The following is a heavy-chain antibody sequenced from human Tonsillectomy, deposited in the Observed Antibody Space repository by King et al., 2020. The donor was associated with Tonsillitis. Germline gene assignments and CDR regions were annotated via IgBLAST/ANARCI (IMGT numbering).Heavy chain of an antibody. CDR2: IIPIFGTA. V-gene: IGHV1-69*01. CDR1: GGTFSSYA. CDR3: ASLQYYYDSSGYHYLPFDY. Sequence: VQLVESGAEVKKPGSSVKVSCKASGGTFSSYAISWVRQAPGQGLEWMGGIIPIFGTANYAQQFQGRVTITADDSTSTAYMELSSLRSEDTAVYYCASLQYYYDSSGYHYLPFDYWGQGTLVTVSS. J-gene: IGHJ4*02. D-gene: IGHD3-22*01.